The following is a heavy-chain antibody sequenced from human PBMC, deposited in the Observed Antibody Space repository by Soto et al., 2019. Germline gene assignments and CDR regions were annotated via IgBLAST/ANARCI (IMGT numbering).Heavy chain of an antibody. J-gene: IGHJ5*02. CDR3: ARERQVGPSSGRFDP. Sequence: QVHLQESGPELVKPSQTLSLTCSVNGDSINSDSVYWSWIRQSPGKGLEYIGYITYNGRTFYNPSLKSRVTMSVDTPKNQFSLEVRSVTAADTAVYYCARERQVGPSSGRFDPWGQGTLVTVST. CDR2: ITYNGRT. V-gene: IGHV4-31*03. CDR1: GDSINSDSVY.